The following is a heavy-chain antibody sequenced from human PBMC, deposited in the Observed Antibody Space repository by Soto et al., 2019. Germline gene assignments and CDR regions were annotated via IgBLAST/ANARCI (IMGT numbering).Heavy chain of an antibody. CDR1: GFSFSINA. J-gene: IGHJ4*02. D-gene: IGHD2-15*01. CDR2: ISGSGGST. Sequence: EVQLLESGGGLVQPGGSLRLSCSASGFSFSINAMTWVRQAPGKGLEWVSDISGSGGSTNYADAVKGRFTISRDNSKNTLYLQMNSLRAEDTAVYYCAKWGSPGEYCSGGSCYSGRALGDYWGQGTLVTVSS. V-gene: IGHV3-23*01. CDR3: AKWGSPGEYCSGGSCYSGRALGDY.